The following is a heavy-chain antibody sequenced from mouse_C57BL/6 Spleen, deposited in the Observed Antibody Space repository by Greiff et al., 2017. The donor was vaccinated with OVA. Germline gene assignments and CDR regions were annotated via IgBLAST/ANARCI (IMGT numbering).Heavy chain of an antibody. J-gene: IGHJ2*01. CDR3: ARRGSSLYYFDY. D-gene: IGHD1-1*01. Sequence: QVHVKQPGAELVKPGASVKLSCKASGYTFTSYWMQWVKQRPGQGLEWIGEIDPSDSYTNYNQKFKGKATLTVDTSSSTAYMQLSSLTSEDSAVYYCARRGSSLYYFDYWGQGTTLTVSS. CDR2: IDPSDSYT. V-gene: IGHV1-50*01. CDR1: GYTFTSYW.